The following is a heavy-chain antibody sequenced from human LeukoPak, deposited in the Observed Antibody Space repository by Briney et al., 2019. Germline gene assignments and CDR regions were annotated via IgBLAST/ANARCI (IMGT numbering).Heavy chain of an antibody. V-gene: IGHV3-23*01. CDR3: AQEHFDTSGYYSRFDN. D-gene: IGHD3-22*01. Sequence: PGGSLRLSCAASGFTLPRHAMSWVRQAPGKGLEWVASSAGSGGSTHYADSVKGRFTISRDNSQITVFLHMNSLRADDTAVYYCAQEHFDTSGYYSRFDNWGQGILVTVSS. J-gene: IGHJ4*02. CDR2: SAGSGGST. CDR1: GFTLPRHA.